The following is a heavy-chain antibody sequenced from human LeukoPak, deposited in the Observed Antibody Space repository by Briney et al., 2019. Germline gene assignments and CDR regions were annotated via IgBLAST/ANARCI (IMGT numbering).Heavy chain of an antibody. Sequence: GESLKISCKCSGYSFTSYWIGWVRQMPGEGLEWMGIIYPGDSDTRYSPSFQGQVTISADKSISTAYLQWSSLKASDTAMYYCARGTLGDSSGYYSHFDYWGQGTLVTVSS. J-gene: IGHJ4*02. CDR2: IYPGDSDT. V-gene: IGHV5-51*01. CDR1: GYSFTSYW. CDR3: ARGTLGDSSGYYSHFDY. D-gene: IGHD3-22*01.